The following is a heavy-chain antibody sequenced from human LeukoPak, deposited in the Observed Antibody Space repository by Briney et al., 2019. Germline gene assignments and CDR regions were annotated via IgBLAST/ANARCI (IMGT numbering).Heavy chain of an antibody. CDR2: IWYDGSNK. J-gene: IGHJ4*02. V-gene: IGHV3-30*02. CDR3: AKAITYHDFWSGLIDY. CDR1: AFTFSSYG. Sequence: GGSLRLSCAASAFTFSSYGMHWVRQAPGKGLEWVAVIWYDGSNKYYADSVKGRFTISRDNSKNTLYLQMNSLRAEDTAVYYCAKAITYHDFWSGLIDYWGQGTLVTVSS. D-gene: IGHD3-3*01.